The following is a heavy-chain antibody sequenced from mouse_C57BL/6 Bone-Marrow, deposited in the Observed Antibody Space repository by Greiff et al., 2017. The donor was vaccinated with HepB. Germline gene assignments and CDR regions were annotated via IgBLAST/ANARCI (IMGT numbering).Heavy chain of an antibody. CDR1: GYTFTDYY. J-gene: IGHJ2*01. CDR3: ARKGYCGSSVTEFDY. CDR2: IYPGSGNT. D-gene: IGHD1-1*01. Sequence: QVQLQQSGAELVRPGASVKLSCKASGYTFTDYYINWVKQRPGQGLEWIARIYPGSGNTYYNEKFKGKATLTAEKSSSTAYMQLSSLTSEDSAVYFCARKGYCGSSVTEFDYWGQGTTLTVSS. V-gene: IGHV1-76*01.